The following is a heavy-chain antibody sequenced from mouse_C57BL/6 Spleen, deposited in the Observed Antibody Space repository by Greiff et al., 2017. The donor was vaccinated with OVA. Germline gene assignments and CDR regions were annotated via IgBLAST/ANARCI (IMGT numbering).Heavy chain of an antibody. J-gene: IGHJ3*01. V-gene: IGHV1-22*01. CDR3: ARSTTDWAWFAY. CDR1: GYTFTDYN. D-gene: IGHD4-1*01. CDR2: INPNNGGT. Sequence: EVQLQQSGPELVKPGASVKMSCKASGYTFTDYNMHWVKQSHGKSLEWIGYINPNNGGTSSNQKFKGKATLTVNKSSSTAYMELRSLTSEDSAVYYCARSTTDWAWFAYWGQGTLVTVSA.